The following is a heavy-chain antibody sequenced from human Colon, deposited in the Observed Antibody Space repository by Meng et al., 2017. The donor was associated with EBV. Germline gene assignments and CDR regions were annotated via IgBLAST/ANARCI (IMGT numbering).Heavy chain of an antibody. D-gene: IGHD2-21*02. CDR3: ARGPYCGGDCYWFDP. CDR1: GDSISSGDYS. V-gene: IGHV4-30-2*01. CDR2: IYHGGTT. Sequence: QLDLQESDPGQVPPSPSLSLTGAVTGDSISSGDYSWSWIRQPPGQGLEWIGYIYHGGTTYNTSLKSRVTISVDNSKNQFSLRLTSVTAADTAVYYCARGPYCGGDCYWFDPWGQGTLVTVSS. J-gene: IGHJ5*02.